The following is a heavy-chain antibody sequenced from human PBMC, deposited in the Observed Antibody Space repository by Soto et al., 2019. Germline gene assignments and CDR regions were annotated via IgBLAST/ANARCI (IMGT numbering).Heavy chain of an antibody. V-gene: IGHV4-30-4*01. CDR1: GGPISSGDYY. D-gene: IGHD2-8*02. Sequence: SETLSLTCTVSGGPISSGDYYWSWIRQPPGKGLEWIGYIYYSGSTYYNPSLKSRVTISVDTSKNQFSLKLSSVTAADTAVYYCARDKITGLFDYWGQGTLVTVSS. J-gene: IGHJ4*02. CDR3: ARDKITGLFDY. CDR2: IYYSGST.